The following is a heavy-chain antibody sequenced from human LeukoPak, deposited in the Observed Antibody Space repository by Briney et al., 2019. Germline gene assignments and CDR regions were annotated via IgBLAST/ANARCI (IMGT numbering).Heavy chain of an antibody. Sequence: GRSLRLSCAASGFTFSSYGMHWVRQAPGKGLEWVAFIRYNGNNQYYADSVKGRFTISRDNSKNTLYLQMNSLKGDDTAVYYCAKDPAFYYIDVWGKGTTVIISS. CDR2: IRYNGNNQ. CDR3: AKDPAFYYIDV. J-gene: IGHJ6*03. V-gene: IGHV3-30*02. CDR1: GFTFSSYG.